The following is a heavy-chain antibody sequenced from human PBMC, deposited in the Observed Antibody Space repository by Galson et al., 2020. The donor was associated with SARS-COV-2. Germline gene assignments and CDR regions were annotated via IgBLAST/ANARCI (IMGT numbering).Heavy chain of an antibody. CDR3: ATGGAAYTAADY. V-gene: IGHV3-23*01. D-gene: IGHD3-16*01. J-gene: IGHJ4*02. Sequence: GGSLKLSCEPSRSTFPTYAMPWVRKPPEKGLEWVPTVSAEGGDKYSPASVKGRFTISRDNSKNTLYLQMNSLRAEDTALYYCATGGAAYTAADYWGQGTLVTVSS. CDR1: RSTFPTYA. CDR2: VSAEGGDK.